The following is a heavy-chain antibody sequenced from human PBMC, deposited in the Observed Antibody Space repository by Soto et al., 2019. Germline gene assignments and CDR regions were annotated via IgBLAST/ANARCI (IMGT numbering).Heavy chain of an antibody. CDR3: ERGPSKNSITAASTGFDY. D-gene: IGHD6-13*01. Sequence: QVQLQQWGAGLLKPSETLSLTCAVYGGSFSGYYWSWIRQPPGKGLEWIGEINHSGSTNYNPSLKRRVKISVDTSKNQFSLKLRSVTAADTAVYYCERGPSKNSITAASTGFDYWGQGTQDTVSS. CDR2: INHSGST. CDR1: GGSFSGYY. J-gene: IGHJ4*02. V-gene: IGHV4-34*01.